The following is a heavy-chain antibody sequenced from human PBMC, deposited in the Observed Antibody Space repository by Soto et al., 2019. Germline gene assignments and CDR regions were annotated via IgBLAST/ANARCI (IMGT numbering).Heavy chain of an antibody. Sequence: QVQLQEWGPGLVKPSQTLSLTCTVSGGSIRNGDYYWGWIRQPPGKGLEWIGYVYYSGTTYSHPSLKSRVTISVETSENEFSLRLSSVTAADTAVYYCVTVNLVGAAYDFDYWGPGTLVTVSS. CDR3: VTVNLVGAAYDFDY. D-gene: IGHD1-26*01. CDR1: GGSIRNGDYY. J-gene: IGHJ4*02. V-gene: IGHV4-30-4*01. CDR2: VYYSGTT.